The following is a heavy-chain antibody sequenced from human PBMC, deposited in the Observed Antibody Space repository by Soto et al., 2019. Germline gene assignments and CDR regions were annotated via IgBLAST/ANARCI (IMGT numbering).Heavy chain of an antibody. J-gene: IGHJ6*02. D-gene: IGHD6-6*01. CDR3: AREGSSSSGLWGMDV. V-gene: IGHV3-21*01. CDR1: GFTFSSYS. Sequence: PGGSLRLSCAASGFTFSSYSMNWVRQAPGKGLEWVSSISSSSSYIYYADSVKGRFTISRDNAKNSLYLQMNSLRAEDTAVYYCAREGSSSSGLWGMDVCGQGTTVTVSS. CDR2: ISSSSSYI.